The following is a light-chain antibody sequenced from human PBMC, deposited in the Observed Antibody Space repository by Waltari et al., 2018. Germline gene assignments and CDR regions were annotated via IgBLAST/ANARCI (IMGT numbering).Light chain of an antibody. Sequence: QSALTQPASVSGSPGQSITISCTGTSSDVGGYNYVPWYQPHPGKTPKLMIYDVSKRPSGVSNRFSGSKSGNTASLTISGLQAEDEADYYCCSYAGSSGYVFGTGTKVTVL. J-gene: IGLJ1*01. CDR1: SSDVGGYNY. CDR3: CSYAGSSGYV. V-gene: IGLV2-23*02. CDR2: DVS.